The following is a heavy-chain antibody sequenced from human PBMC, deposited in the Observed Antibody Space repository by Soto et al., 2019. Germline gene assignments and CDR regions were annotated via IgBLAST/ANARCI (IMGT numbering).Heavy chain of an antibody. D-gene: IGHD3-3*01. J-gene: IGHJ4*02. CDR2: IKTKSSGGTT. CDR1: GFAFSDAS. Sequence: GGSLRLSCAASGFAFSDASMSWVRQAPGKGQEWVGRIKTKSSGGTTDYAAPVNGRFTISRDDSKNTVYLQMDSLKAEDTAVYSCTPHDSGNYGNDFWGQGTLVTISS. V-gene: IGHV3-15*01. CDR3: TPHDSGNYGNDF.